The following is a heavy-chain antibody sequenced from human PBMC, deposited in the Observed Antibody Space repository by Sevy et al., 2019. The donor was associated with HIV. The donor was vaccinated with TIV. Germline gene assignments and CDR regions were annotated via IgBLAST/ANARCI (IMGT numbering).Heavy chain of an antibody. CDR3: ARDPEFYDSGDYGPAFMPDF. J-gene: IGHJ4*01. Sequence: GGSLRLSCVASGFTFSSFGMHWVRQAPGKGLEWVAVIWFDGSNTYYADSVKGRFTSSRDIAKNTLHLQMNSLRAEDTAVYYCARDPEFYDSGDYGPAFMPDFWGHGTLVTVSS. CDR1: GFTFSSFG. CDR2: IWFDGSNT. D-gene: IGHD4-17*01. V-gene: IGHV3-33*01.